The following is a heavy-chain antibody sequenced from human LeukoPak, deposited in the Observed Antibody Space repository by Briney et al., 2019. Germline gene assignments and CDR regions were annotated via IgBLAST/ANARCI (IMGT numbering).Heavy chain of an antibody. CDR3: ARGRITMVRGTNDY. V-gene: IGHV3-30-3*01. Sequence: PGGSLRLSCAASGFTFSSYAMHWVRQAPGKGLEWVAVISYDGSNKYYADSVKGRFTISRDNSKNTLYLQMNSLRAEDTAVYYCARGRITMVRGTNDYWGQGTLVTVSS. J-gene: IGHJ4*02. D-gene: IGHD3-10*01. CDR1: GFTFSSYA. CDR2: ISYDGSNK.